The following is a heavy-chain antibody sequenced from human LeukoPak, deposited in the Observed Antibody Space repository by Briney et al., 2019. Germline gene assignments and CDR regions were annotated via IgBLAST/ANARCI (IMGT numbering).Heavy chain of an antibody. Sequence: GASVKVSCKVSGYTLTELSMHWVRQAPGKGLEWMGGFDPEDGETIYAQKFQGRVTMTEDTSTDTAYMELSSLRSEDTAVYYCATVTGGYDWGLRWFDPWGQGTLVTVSS. J-gene: IGHJ5*02. CDR2: FDPEDGET. CDR1: GYTLTELS. CDR3: ATVTGGYDWGLRWFDP. V-gene: IGHV1-24*01. D-gene: IGHD5-12*01.